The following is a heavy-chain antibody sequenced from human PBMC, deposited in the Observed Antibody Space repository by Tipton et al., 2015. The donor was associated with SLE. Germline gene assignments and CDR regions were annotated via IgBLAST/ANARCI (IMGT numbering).Heavy chain of an antibody. CDR2: IYYSGST. Sequence: TLSLTCTVSGGSISSHYWSWIRQPPGKGLEWIGYIYYSGSTNYNPSLKSRVTISVDTSKNQFSLKLSSVTAADTAVYYCARDRVATYLRYGMDVWGQGTTVTVSS. CDR1: GGSISSHY. V-gene: IGHV4-59*11. J-gene: IGHJ6*02. CDR3: ARDRVATYLRYGMDV. D-gene: IGHD5-12*01.